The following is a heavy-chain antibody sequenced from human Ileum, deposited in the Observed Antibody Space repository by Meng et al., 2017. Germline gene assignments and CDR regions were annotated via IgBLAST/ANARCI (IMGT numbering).Heavy chain of an antibody. J-gene: IGHJ4*02. CDR2: TFYRSKWND. CDR1: GDSVSSDSGA. V-gene: IGHV6-1*01. Sequence: QHGPGLVKPSQTLSLPRAISGDSVSSDSGAWNWIRQSPSRGLEWLGRTFYRSKWNDDFAESVKSRITITTDTSKNQFSLQLNSVTPEDTAVYYCARGWYSSGFHSWGQGTLVTVSS. CDR3: ARGWYSSGFHS. D-gene: IGHD6-19*01.